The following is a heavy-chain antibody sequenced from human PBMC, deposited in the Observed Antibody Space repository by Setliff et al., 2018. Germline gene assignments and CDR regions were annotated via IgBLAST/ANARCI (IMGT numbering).Heavy chain of an antibody. CDR1: GFTFSGSA. Sequence: SLRLSCAASGFTFSGSAMYWVRQASGKGLEWVGRIRSKSDSYATVYAASVRSRFTISRDDSKNTAYLQMNSLKTEDTAVYYCAAAPAGSDVFDMWGQGTMVTVSS. J-gene: IGHJ3*02. D-gene: IGHD6-13*01. CDR2: IRSKSDSYAT. V-gene: IGHV3-73*01. CDR3: AAAPAGSDVFDM.